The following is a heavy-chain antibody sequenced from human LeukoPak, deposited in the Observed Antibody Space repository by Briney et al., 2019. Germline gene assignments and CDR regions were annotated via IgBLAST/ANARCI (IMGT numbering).Heavy chain of an antibody. J-gene: IGHJ2*01. CDR1: GYTFTSYG. V-gene: IGHV1-18*04. Sequence: ASVKVSCKASGYTFTSYGISWVRQAPGQGGEWRGWISAYNGNKNYAQKLQGRVTMTTDTSTSTAYMELRSLRSDDTAVYYCARVGVGIAAAGNWYFDLWGRGTLVTVSS. CDR3: ARVGVGIAAAGNWYFDL. CDR2: ISAYNGNK. D-gene: IGHD6-13*01.